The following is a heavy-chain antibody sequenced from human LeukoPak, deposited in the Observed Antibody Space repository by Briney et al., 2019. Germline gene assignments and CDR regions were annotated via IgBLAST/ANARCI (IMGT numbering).Heavy chain of an antibody. Sequence: PSETLSLTCTVSGGSISSYYWSWIRQPPGKGLEWIGYIYYSGSTNYNPSLKSRVTISVDTSKNQFSLKLSSVTAADTAVYYCARGGYCSGGSCYSSYYYYYMDVWGKGTTVTTSS. V-gene: IGHV4-59*01. CDR2: IYYSGST. J-gene: IGHJ6*03. CDR3: ARGGYCSGGSCYSSYYYYYMDV. D-gene: IGHD2-15*01. CDR1: GGSISSYY.